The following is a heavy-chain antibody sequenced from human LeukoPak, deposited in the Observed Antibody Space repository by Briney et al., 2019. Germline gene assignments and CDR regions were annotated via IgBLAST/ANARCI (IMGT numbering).Heavy chain of an antibody. J-gene: IGHJ4*02. V-gene: IGHV4-34*01. D-gene: IGHD6-19*01. CDR1: GGSFSGYY. Sequence: PSETLSLTCAVYGGSFSGYYWSWIRQPPGKGLEWIGEINHSGSTNYNPSLKSRVTISVDTSKNQFFLKLSSVTAADTAVYYCARGYSSGWYGLRVFDYWGQGTLVTVSS. CDR2: INHSGST. CDR3: ARGYSSGWYGLRVFDY.